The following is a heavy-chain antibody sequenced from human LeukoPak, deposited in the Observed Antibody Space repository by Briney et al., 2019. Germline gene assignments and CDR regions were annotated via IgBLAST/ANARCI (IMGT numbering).Heavy chain of an antibody. CDR3: TYGSGSYSADY. D-gene: IGHD3-10*01. V-gene: IGHV3-15*01. J-gene: IGHJ4*02. Sequence: GGSLRLSCAASGFTFSNAWMSWVRQAPGKGLEWVGRIKSKTDGGTTDYAAPVKGRFTISRDDSKNTLYLQMNSLKTEDTAVYYCTYGSGSYSADYWGQGTLVTVSS. CDR2: IKSKTDGGTT. CDR1: GFTFSNAW.